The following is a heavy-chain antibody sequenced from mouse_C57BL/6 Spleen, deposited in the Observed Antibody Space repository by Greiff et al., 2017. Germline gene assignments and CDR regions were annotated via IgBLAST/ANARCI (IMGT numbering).Heavy chain of an antibody. CDR1: GYTFTEYT. D-gene: IGHD1-1*01. Sequence: QVQLQQSGAELVKPGASVKLSCKASGYTFTEYTIHWVKQRSGQGLEWIGWFYPGSGSIKYNEKFKDKATLTADKSSSTVYMELSRLTSEDSAVYFCARHEEDSYYGSSSLDYWGQGTTLTVSS. CDR3: ARHEEDSYYGSSSLDY. V-gene: IGHV1-62-2*01. J-gene: IGHJ2*01. CDR2: FYPGSGSI.